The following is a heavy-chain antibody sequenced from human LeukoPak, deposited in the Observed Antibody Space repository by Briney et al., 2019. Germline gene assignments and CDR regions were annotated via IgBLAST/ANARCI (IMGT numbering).Heavy chain of an antibody. J-gene: IGHJ5*02. CDR3: ARGDCGGDCSSP. Sequence: ASVKVSCKASGYTFTSHAMNWVRQAPGQGLEWIGWINTHTGNPTYAQGFTGRFVFSLDTSVRTAYPQIYSLETEDTAIYYCARGDCGGDCSSPWGQGTLVIVSS. D-gene: IGHD2-21*02. CDR1: GYTFTSHA. V-gene: IGHV7-4-1*01. CDR2: INTHTGNP.